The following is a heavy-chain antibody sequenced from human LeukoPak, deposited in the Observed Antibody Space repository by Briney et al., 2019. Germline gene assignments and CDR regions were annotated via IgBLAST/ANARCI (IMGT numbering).Heavy chain of an antibody. CDR2: IYHTGAT. D-gene: IGHD4-17*01. Sequence: PSETLSLTCTVSGVSIYNYYWSWLRQPPGKGLEYLVYIYHTGATNYNHSLKGRVTMSVDTSNNQFSLMLSPLPAAATAFYSCTSYARKREYWGRGILDSVSS. V-gene: IGHV4-59*08. CDR1: GVSIYNYY. J-gene: IGHJ4*02. CDR3: TSYARKREY.